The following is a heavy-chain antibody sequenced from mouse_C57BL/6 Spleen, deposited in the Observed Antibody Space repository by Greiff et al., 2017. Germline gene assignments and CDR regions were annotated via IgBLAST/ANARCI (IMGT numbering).Heavy chain of an antibody. CDR3: ARAYYGLYYFDY. D-gene: IGHD1-2*01. V-gene: IGHV1-61*01. CDR1: GYTFTSYW. Sequence: QVQLQQPGAELVRPGSSVKLSCKASGYTFTSYWMDWVKQRPGQGLDWIGNIYPSDSETHYNQKCKDKATLTVDKSSSTAYMQLISLTSEDSAVYDRARAYYGLYYFDYWGQGTTLTVSS. J-gene: IGHJ2*01. CDR2: IYPSDSET.